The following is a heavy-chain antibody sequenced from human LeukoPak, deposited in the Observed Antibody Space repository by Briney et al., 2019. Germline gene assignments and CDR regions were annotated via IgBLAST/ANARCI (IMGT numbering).Heavy chain of an antibody. CDR2: INHSGST. Sequence: PSETLSLTCAVSGGSFTGSFSTYYWIWIRQPPGKGLEWIGEINHSGSTTYNPSLESRVTISIDTSKNHFSLKLSSVTAADTAMYYCARNGWYSVDYWGQGTQVIVSS. CDR3: ARNGWYSVDY. J-gene: IGHJ4*02. D-gene: IGHD6-19*01. V-gene: IGHV4-34*01. CDR1: GGSFTGSFSTYY.